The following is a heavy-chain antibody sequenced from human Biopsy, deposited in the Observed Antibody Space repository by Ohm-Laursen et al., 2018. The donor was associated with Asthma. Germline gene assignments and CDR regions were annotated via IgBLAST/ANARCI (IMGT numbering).Heavy chain of an antibody. CDR1: GYTFAGYN. D-gene: IGHD2-2*01. CDR3: ARGPEYVRSSGALDY. Sequence: SSVKVSCKASGYTFAGYNMYWVRQAPGQGLEWMGRIIPIFGPTNYAQKFQGRVTISADDSTSTAYMELSSLSSEDTALYYCARGPEYVRSSGALDYWGQGTLVTVSS. J-gene: IGHJ4*02. V-gene: IGHV1-69*15. CDR2: IIPIFGPT.